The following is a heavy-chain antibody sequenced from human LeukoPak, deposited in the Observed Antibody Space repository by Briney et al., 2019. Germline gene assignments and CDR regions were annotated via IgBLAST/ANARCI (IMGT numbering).Heavy chain of an antibody. J-gene: IGHJ5*02. CDR1: GFTFSSYA. V-gene: IGHV3-30-3*01. CDR3: ATRESRFIAVAGTWFDP. D-gene: IGHD6-19*01. CDR2: ISHDGSNK. Sequence: GGSLRLSCAASGFTFSSYAMHWVRQAPGKGLEWVAVISHDGSNKYYADSVKGRFTISRDNSKNTLYLQMNSLRAEDTAVYYCATRESRFIAVAGTWFDPWGQGTLVTVSS.